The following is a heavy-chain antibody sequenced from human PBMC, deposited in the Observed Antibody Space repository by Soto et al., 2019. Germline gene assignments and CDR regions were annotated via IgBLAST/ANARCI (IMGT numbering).Heavy chain of an antibody. CDR2: IYYSGST. J-gene: IGHJ3*02. D-gene: IGHD2-15*01. CDR3: ARAGDIVVVVAIQAFDI. CDR1: GGSISSGGYY. V-gene: IGHV4-31*03. Sequence: SETLSLTCTVSGGSISSGGYYWSWIRQHPGKGLEWIGYIYYSGSTYYNPSLKSRVTISVDTSKNQFSLKLSSVTAADTAVYYCARAGDIVVVVAIQAFDIWGQGTMVTVSS.